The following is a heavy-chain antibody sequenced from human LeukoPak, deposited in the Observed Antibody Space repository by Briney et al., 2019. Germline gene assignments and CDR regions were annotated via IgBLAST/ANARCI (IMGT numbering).Heavy chain of an antibody. V-gene: IGHV3-30-3*01. J-gene: IGHJ4*02. CDR1: GFTFTTSP. CDR3: ARDVFGSIDY. CDR2: TSHDESQK. Sequence: GGSLRLSCAASGFTFTTSPMHWVRQAPGKGLEWVAVTSHDESQKHYADSVKGRFTISRDNSKSTLYLQMNSLGPEDTAVYYCARDVFGSIDYWGQGTLVTVSS. D-gene: IGHD3-10*02.